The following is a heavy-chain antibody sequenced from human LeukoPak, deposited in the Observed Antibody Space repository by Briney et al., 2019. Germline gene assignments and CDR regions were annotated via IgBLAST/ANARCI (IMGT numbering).Heavy chain of an antibody. CDR3: AKSRGSGSNMARGVNFDY. CDR1: GFTFSSYG. D-gene: IGHD3-10*01. Sequence: PGGSLRLSCAASGFTFSSYGMHWVRQAPGKGLEWVAVISYDGSNKYYADSVKGRFTISRDNSKNTLYLQMNSLRAEDTAVYYCAKSRGSGSNMARGVNFDYWGQGTLVTVSS. V-gene: IGHV3-30*18. CDR2: ISYDGSNK. J-gene: IGHJ4*02.